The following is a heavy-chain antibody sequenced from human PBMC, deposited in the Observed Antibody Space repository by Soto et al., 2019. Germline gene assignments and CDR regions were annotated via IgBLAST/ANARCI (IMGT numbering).Heavy chain of an antibody. Sequence: QLQLQESGPGLVKPSETLSLTCTVSGGSISSSSYYWGWIRQPPGKGLEWIGSIYYSGSTYYNPSLKSRVTISVDTSKNQFSLKLSSVTAADTAVYYCARFVAAAVWYFGYWGQGTLVTVSS. V-gene: IGHV4-39*01. CDR2: IYYSGST. J-gene: IGHJ4*02. D-gene: IGHD6-13*01. CDR1: GGSISSSSYY. CDR3: ARFVAAAVWYFGY.